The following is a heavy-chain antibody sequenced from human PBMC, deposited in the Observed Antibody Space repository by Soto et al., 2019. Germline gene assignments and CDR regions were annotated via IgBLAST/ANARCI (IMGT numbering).Heavy chain of an antibody. CDR3: AHTIRGGGYYYSGMDV. CDR1: GFSLSTSGVG. J-gene: IGHJ6*02. Sequence: SGPTLVNPTQTLTLTCTFSGFSLSTSGVGVGWIRQPPGKALECLVIIYWNDDKRYSPSLKSRLTITKDTSKNQVVLTMTNMDPVDTATYYXAHTIRGGGYYYSGMDVWGQGTTVTVSS. CDR2: IYWNDDK. V-gene: IGHV2-5*01. D-gene: IGHD2-15*01.